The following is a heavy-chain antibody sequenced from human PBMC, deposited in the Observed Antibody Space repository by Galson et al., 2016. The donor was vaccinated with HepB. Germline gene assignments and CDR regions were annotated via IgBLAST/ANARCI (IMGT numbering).Heavy chain of an antibody. Sequence: SLRLSCAASGFTFSSYGMHWVRQAPGKGLEWVAVIWTDGSNKYYADPLTGRFTISRDNSKNTLKLERNSLRAEDTAVHYCAREMNPHLEWLFRSRWRPVDYWGQGTLVTVSS. CDR2: IWTDGSNK. J-gene: IGHJ4*02. V-gene: IGHV3-33*01. CDR3: AREMNPHLEWLFRSRWRPVDY. D-gene: IGHD3-3*01. CDR1: GFTFSSYG.